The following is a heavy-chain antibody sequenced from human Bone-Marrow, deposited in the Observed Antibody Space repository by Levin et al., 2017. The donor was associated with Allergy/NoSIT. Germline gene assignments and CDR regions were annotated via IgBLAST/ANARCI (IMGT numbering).Heavy chain of an antibody. CDR2: ISGNSHYV. D-gene: IGHD6-19*01. CDR1: GFDFNTHD. J-gene: IGHJ6*02. Sequence: GESLKISCRGSGFDFNTHDMNWVRQAPGQGLEWVSSISGNSHYVYYADSVKGRFSISRDNAKNSMFLHMNSLRVEDTAVYYCASSQGRSGWSYYYYGMDVWGRGTTLTVSS. CDR3: ASSQGRSGWSYYYYGMDV. V-gene: IGHV3-21*06.